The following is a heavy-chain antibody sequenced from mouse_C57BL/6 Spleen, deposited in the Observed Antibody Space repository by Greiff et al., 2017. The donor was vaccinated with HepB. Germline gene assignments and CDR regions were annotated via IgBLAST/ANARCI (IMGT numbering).Heavy chain of an antibody. CDR2: IYPGNSDT. Sequence: EVKLQESGTVLARPGASVKMSCKTSGYTFTSYWMHWVKQRPGQGLEWIGAIYPGNSDTSYNQKFKGKAKLTAVTSASTAYMELSSLTNEDSAVYYCTRGAYYYGSSYAMDYWGQGTSVTVSS. CDR3: TRGAYYYGSSYAMDY. V-gene: IGHV1-5*01. CDR1: GYTFTSYW. D-gene: IGHD1-1*01. J-gene: IGHJ4*01.